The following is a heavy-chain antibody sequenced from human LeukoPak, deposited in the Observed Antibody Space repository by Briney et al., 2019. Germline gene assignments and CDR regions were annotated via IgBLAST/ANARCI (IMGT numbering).Heavy chain of an antibody. J-gene: IGHJ3*02. V-gene: IGHV3-21*01. Sequence: GGSLRLSCAASGFTFSSYSMNWVRQAPGKGLEWASSISSSSSYIYYADPVKGRFTISRDNAKNSLYLQMNSLRAEDTAVYYCAREGSRRAFDIWGQGTMVTVSS. CDR3: AREGSRRAFDI. CDR2: ISSSSSYI. CDR1: GFTFSSYS.